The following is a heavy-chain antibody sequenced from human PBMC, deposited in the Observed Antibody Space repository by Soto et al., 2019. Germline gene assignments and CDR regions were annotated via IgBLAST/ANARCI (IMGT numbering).Heavy chain of an antibody. CDR2: ISGSGGST. CDR3: AKEEENIVVVVAATFPFDY. CDR1: GFTFSSYA. V-gene: IGHV3-23*01. J-gene: IGHJ4*02. Sequence: GGSRRLSCAASGFTFSSYAMSWVRQAPGKGLEWVSAISGSGGSTYYADSVKGRFTISRDNSKNTLYLQMNSLRAEDTAVYYCAKEEENIVVVVAATFPFDYWGQGTLVTVSS. D-gene: IGHD2-15*01.